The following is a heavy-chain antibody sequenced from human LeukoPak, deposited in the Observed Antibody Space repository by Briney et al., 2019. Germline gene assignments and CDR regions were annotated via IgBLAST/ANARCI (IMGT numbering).Heavy chain of an antibody. CDR2: IRRKTNGGTT. V-gene: IGHV3-49*04. CDR1: GFTFDGYA. Sequence: GSLRLSCTASGFTFDGYAMSWVRQAPGKGLEWLGFIRRKTNGGTTEYAASVKGRFIISRDDSKSITYLQMNSLKTEDTAVYYCTRGDYGDYYDLDYWGQGTLVTVSS. CDR3: TRGDYGDYYDLDY. D-gene: IGHD4-17*01. J-gene: IGHJ4*02.